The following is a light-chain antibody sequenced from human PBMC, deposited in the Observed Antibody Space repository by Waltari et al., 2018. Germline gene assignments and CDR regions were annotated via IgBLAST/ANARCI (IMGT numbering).Light chain of an antibody. CDR2: GKN. Sequence: SSEVTQDPAVSVALGQTVRIPCQGGSLRGSYPIWFQQKAGQAPVLVIYGKNSRPPGIPDRFSSSNSGNTASLTITGTQAEDEADYYCSSRDGSGNHVVFGGGTRLTVL. CDR3: SSRDGSGNHVV. V-gene: IGLV3-19*01. J-gene: IGLJ2*01. CDR1: SLRGSY.